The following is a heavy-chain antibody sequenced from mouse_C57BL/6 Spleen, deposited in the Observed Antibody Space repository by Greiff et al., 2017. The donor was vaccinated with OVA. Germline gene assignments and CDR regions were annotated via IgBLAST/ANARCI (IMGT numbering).Heavy chain of an antibody. V-gene: IGHV1-55*01. J-gene: IGHJ2*01. CDR2: IYPGSGSN. D-gene: IGHD1-1*02. CDR1: GYTFTSYW. CDR3: ARWDYVHYFDY. Sequence: QVQLQQPGAELVKPGASVKMSCKASGYTFTSYWITWVKQRPGQGLEWIGDIYPGSGSNNYNEKFKSKATLTVDTSSSTAYMQLSSLTSDDAAVYYCARWDYVHYFDYWGQGTTLTVSS.